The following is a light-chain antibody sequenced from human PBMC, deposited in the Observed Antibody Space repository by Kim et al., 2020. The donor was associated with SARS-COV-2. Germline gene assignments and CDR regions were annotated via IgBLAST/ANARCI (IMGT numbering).Light chain of an antibody. V-gene: IGKV3-11*01. CDR1: QSVTSC. CDR2: DAS. CDR3: QQRGS. Sequence: APQSLFPGERATLSWRASQSVTSCLAWYQQKPGQAPRLLIYDASRRATGIPARFSGSGSGTDFTLTISSLEPEDFAVYYCQQRGSFGQGTRLEIK. J-gene: IGKJ5*01.